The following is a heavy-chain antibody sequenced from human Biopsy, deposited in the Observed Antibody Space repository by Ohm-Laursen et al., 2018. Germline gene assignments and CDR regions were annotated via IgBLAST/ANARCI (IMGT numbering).Heavy chain of an antibody. Sequence: SLRLSCAASGFTFSSYSMNWVRQAPGKGLEWVSYISSSSSTIYYADSVKGRFTISRDNAKNSLFLQMNSLTTEDTALYYCVRGYSSSWSGYLDHWGQGTLVTVSS. V-gene: IGHV3-48*01. CDR2: ISSSSSTI. CDR1: GFTFSSYS. CDR3: VRGYSSSWSGYLDH. D-gene: IGHD3-3*01. J-gene: IGHJ4*02.